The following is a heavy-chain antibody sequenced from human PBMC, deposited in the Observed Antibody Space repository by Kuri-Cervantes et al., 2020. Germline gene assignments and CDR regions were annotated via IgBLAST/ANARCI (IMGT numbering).Heavy chain of an antibody. V-gene: IGHV2-5*02. CDR2: IYWDDDK. D-gene: IGHD6-13*01. Sequence: GHTVVNPPQHPSLTCKGSGFSLSTSGVGVGCIRQPPGKALEWLALIYWDDDKRYSPSLKSRLTITKDTSKNQVVLTMTNMDAVDTATYYCAHRVAAAGTNWFAPRGQGTLVTVSS. CDR3: AHRVAAAGTNWFAP. J-gene: IGHJ5*02. CDR1: GFSLSTSGVG.